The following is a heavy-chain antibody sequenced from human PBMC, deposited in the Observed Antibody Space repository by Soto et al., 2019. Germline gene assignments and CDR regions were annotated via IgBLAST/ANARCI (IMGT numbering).Heavy chain of an antibody. D-gene: IGHD2-15*01. J-gene: IGHJ4*02. CDR1: GGSISSGGYY. Sequence: TLSLTCTVSGGSISSGGYYWSWIRQHPGKGLEWIGYIYYSGSTYYNPSLKSRVTISVDTSKNQFSLKLSSVTAADTAVYYCARALLLPYYFDXWGQGTLVTVSS. CDR2: IYYSGST. CDR3: ARALLLPYYFDX. V-gene: IGHV4-31*03.